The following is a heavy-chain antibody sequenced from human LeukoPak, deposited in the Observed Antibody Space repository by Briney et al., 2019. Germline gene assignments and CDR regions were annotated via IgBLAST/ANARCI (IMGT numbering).Heavy chain of an antibody. J-gene: IGHJ4*02. CDR2: IYAGDSST. CDR3: ARHSCYDS. Sequence: GASLQISCKCSGFTFSTYSFAWVRQLPGKGLEWMGVIYAGDSSTSYSPSFQGQVTISVDKSISTAYLQWSSLKASDSAIYYCARHSCYDSWGQGTLVTVSS. V-gene: IGHV5-51*01. D-gene: IGHD3-16*01. CDR1: GFTFSTYS.